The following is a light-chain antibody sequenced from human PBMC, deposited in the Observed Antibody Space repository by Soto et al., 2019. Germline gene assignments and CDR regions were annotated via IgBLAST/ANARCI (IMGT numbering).Light chain of an antibody. CDR3: QQYGSSPPTYT. CDR2: GAS. V-gene: IGKV3-20*01. Sequence: EIVLTQSPGTLSLSPGERATLSCRASQSVSSSYLAWYQQKPGQAPRLLIYGASSRATGIPDRFSGSGSGTDFDLTITRLEPEDFAVYYCQQYGSSPPTYTFGQGTKVEIK. J-gene: IGKJ2*01. CDR1: QSVSSSY.